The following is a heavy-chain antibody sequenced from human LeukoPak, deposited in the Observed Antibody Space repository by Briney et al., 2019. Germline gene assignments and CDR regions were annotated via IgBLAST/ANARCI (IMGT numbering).Heavy chain of an antibody. CDR1: GGSVSSGSYY. J-gene: IGHJ4*02. V-gene: IGHV4-61*01. Sequence: KSSETLSLTCTVSGGSVSSGSYYWSWIRQPPGKGLEWIGYIYYSGSTNYNPSLKSRVTISVDTSKNRFSLKLSSVTAADTAVYYCASTPHYYGSGSFVDWGQGTLVTVSS. CDR2: IYYSGST. D-gene: IGHD3-10*01. CDR3: ASTPHYYGSGSFVD.